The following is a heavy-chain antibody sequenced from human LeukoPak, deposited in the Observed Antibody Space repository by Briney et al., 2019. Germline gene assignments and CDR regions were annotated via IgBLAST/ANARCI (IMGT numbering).Heavy chain of an antibody. CDR2: IYYSGST. J-gene: IGHJ6*02. V-gene: IGHV4-30-4*01. Sequence: PSETLSLTCTVSGGSISSGDNYWSWIRQPPGKGLEWIGYIYYSGSTYYNPSLKSRVTISVDTSKSQFSLKLSSVTAADTAVYYCARADTPSRIPPYGMDVWGQGTTVTVSS. D-gene: IGHD5-18*01. CDR1: GGSISSGDNY. CDR3: ARADTPSRIPPYGMDV.